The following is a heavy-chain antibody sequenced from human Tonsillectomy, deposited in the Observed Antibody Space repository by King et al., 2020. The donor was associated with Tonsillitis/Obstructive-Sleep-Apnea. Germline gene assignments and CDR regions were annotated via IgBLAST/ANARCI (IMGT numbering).Heavy chain of an antibody. D-gene: IGHD6-19*01. CDR1: GYTFTSTY. CDR3: ARAYTSGRTGLYYFDF. Sequence: VQSGAEVKKPGASVKVSCKASGYTFTSTYMHWVRQAPGQGLEWMGIINPSGGYTSYSQKFQGRLTMTRDTSTTTVYMELSSLRSEDTAVYYCARAYTSGRTGLYYFDFWGQGTLVTVSS. J-gene: IGHJ4*02. CDR2: INPSGGYT. V-gene: IGHV1-46*01.